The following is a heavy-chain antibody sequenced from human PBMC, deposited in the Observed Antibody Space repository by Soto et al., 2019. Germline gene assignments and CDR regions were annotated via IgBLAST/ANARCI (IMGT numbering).Heavy chain of an antibody. CDR1: GYTFTSYD. D-gene: IGHD2-2*01. CDR3: ARGVDQLLNWFDP. CDR2: MSPNSGNT. V-gene: IGHV1-8*01. J-gene: IGHJ5*02. Sequence: QVQLVQSGAEVNKPGASVRVSCKASGYTFTSYDINWVRQATGQGLEWMGWMSPNSGNTGYAQKFQGRVTMTRNTSISTAYMELSSLRSEDTAVYYCARGVDQLLNWFDPWGQGTLVTVSS.